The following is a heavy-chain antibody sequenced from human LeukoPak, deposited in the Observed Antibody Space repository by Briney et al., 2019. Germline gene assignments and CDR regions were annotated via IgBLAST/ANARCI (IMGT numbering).Heavy chain of an antibody. CDR2: MYYSGGT. V-gene: IGHV4-39*01. D-gene: IGHD1-1*01. J-gene: IGHJ4*01. Sequence: SETLSLTCTVSDGSITDSSYYWGWIRQPPGKGLEWIGSMYYSGGTYYNPSLKSRVTISVDTSKNQFSLKLSSVTAADTAVFYCARRLPGTFKEAFDCWGQGTLVTVSS. CDR1: DGSITDSSYY. CDR3: ARRLPGTFKEAFDC.